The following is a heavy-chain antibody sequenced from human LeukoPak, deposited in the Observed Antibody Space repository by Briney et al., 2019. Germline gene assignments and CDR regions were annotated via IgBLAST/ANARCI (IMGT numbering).Heavy chain of an antibody. Sequence: GGSLRLSCAASGFTFSDYYMSWIRQAPGKGLEWVSYISSGSTIYYADSVKGRFTISRDNAKNSLYLQMNSLRAEDTAVYYRARDGPGYSYGPGWGQGTLVTVSS. V-gene: IGHV3-11*04. CDR3: ARDGPGYSYGPG. CDR2: ISSGSTI. D-gene: IGHD5-18*01. J-gene: IGHJ4*02. CDR1: GFTFSDYY.